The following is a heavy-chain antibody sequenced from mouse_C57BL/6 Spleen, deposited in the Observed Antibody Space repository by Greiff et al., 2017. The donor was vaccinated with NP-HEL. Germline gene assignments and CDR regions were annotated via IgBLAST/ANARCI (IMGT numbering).Heavy chain of an antibody. Sequence: VQLQQSGPELVKPGASVKLSCKASGYSFTGYYMNWVKQSPEKSLEWIGEINPSTGGTTYNQKFKAKATLTVDKSSSTAYMQLKSLTSEDSAVYYCARRDYYGSSSSFAYWGQGTLVTVSA. J-gene: IGHJ3*01. CDR3: ARRDYYGSSSSFAY. CDR2: INPSTGGT. D-gene: IGHD1-1*01. V-gene: IGHV1-42*01. CDR1: GYSFTGYY.